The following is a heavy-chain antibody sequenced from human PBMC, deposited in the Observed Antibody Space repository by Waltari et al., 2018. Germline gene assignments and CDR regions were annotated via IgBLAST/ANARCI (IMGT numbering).Heavy chain of an antibody. Sequence: QVQLQQWGAGLLKPSETLSLTCAVYGGSFSGYYWSWIRQPPGKGLEWIGEINHSGSTNYNPSLKSRVTISVDTSKNQFSLKLSSVTAADTAVYYCARGSVRGWRRFDPWGQGTLVTVSS. CDR2: INHSGST. V-gene: IGHV4-34*01. D-gene: IGHD6-19*01. CDR1: GGSFSGYY. CDR3: ARGSVRGWRRFDP. J-gene: IGHJ5*02.